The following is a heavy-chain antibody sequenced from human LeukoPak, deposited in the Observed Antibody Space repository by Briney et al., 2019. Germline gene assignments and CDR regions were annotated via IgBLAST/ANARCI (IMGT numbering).Heavy chain of an antibody. J-gene: IGHJ4*02. D-gene: IGHD2-2*01. Sequence: SVKVSCKASGNSISNYAVSWVRQAPGQGFEWMGGIIPIFGTADYAQKFQGRVTITADESTSTAYMELSSLRSEDTAVYYCARATGPYCSSTSCYVLGYWGQGTLVTVSS. CDR2: IIPIFGTA. CDR3: ARATGPYCSSTSCYVLGY. V-gene: IGHV1-69*13. CDR1: GNSISNYA.